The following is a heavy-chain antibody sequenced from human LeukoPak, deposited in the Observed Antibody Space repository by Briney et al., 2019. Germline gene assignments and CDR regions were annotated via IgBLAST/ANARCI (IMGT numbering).Heavy chain of an antibody. CDR3: AKEVAVAGKDGMDV. D-gene: IGHD6-19*01. V-gene: IGHV3-30-3*01. CDR2: ISYDGSNK. CDR1: GFTFSSYA. Sequence: PGGSLRLSCAASGFTFSSYAMHWVRQAPGKGLEWVAVISYDGSNKYYADSVKGRFTISRDNSKNTLYLQMNSLRAEDTAVYYCAKEVAVAGKDGMDVWGQGTTVTVSS. J-gene: IGHJ6*02.